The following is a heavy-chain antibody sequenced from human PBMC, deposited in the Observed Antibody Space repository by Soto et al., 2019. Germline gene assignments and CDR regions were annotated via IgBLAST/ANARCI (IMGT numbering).Heavy chain of an antibody. CDR2: IKSRKDGGTA. V-gene: IGHV3-15*01. CDR1: GFIFSNAW. Sequence: EVQLVESGGGLIKPGESLRLSCAASGFIFSNAWMSWVRQAPGKGLEWVGRIKSRKDGGTANYGATVKGRFTMSRDDSKNTLYLQMDSLRTADTGIYYCTTGTSGGGDDWGQGTLVTVSS. D-gene: IGHD2-15*01. CDR3: TTGTSGGGDD. J-gene: IGHJ4*02.